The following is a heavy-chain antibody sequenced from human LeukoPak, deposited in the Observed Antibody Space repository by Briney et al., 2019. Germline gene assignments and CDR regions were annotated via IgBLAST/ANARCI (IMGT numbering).Heavy chain of an antibody. CDR1: GFTFSDYS. CDR2: ITSDGGYT. Sequence: GGSLRLFCGASGFTFSDYSMKGLRHSPGKGLVSFAYITSDGGYTYYADSVKGRFTISRDNAQNSLFLQMNSLRAEDTAVYFCATSGGFVLPNAITGNWYMDVWGRGTSVTVSS. CDR3: ATSGGFVLPNAITGNWYMDV. D-gene: IGHD2-2*01. V-gene: IGHV3-21*01. J-gene: IGHJ6*03.